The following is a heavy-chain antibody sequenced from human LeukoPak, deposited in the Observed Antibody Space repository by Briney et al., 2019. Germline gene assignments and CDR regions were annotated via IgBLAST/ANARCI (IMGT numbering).Heavy chain of an antibody. V-gene: IGHV4-39*07. J-gene: IGHJ4*02. D-gene: IGHD5/OR15-5a*01. CDR1: GGSIYTGDCY. CDR2: LFYSGNM. Sequence: SETLSLTCTVSGGSIYTGDCYWAWIRQPPGKGLEWIGSLFYSGNMYYNPSLKSRVTISVDTSKNQFSLNLNSVTAADTALYYCARKNIVSTRDFDCWGQGTLVTLSS. CDR3: ARKNIVSTRDFDC.